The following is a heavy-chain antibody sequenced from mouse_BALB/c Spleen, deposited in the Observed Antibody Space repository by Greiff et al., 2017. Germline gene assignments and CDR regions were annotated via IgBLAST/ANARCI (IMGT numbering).Heavy chain of an antibody. CDR1: GFTFSSYG. V-gene: IGHV5-6-3*01. CDR2: INSNGGST. CDR3: ARDYDYDFDY. J-gene: IGHJ2*01. Sequence: EVKLVESGGGLVQPGGSLKLSCAASGFTFSSYGMSWVRQTPDKRLELVATINSNGGSTYYPDSVKGRFTISRDNAKNTLYLQMSSLKSEDTAMYYCARDYDYDFDYWGQGTTLTVSS. D-gene: IGHD2-4*01.